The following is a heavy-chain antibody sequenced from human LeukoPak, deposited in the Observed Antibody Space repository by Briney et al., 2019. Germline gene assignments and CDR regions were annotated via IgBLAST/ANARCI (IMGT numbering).Heavy chain of an antibody. V-gene: IGHV4-30-2*01. J-gene: IGHJ3*02. Sequence: SETLSLTCAVSGGSLSSGGYSWSWIRQPPGKGLEWIGYIYHSGSTYYNPSLKSRVAISVDRSKNQFSLKLSSVTAADTAVYYCARAAFFPYYYDSSGPPGDAFDIWGQGTMVTVSS. D-gene: IGHD3-22*01. CDR1: GGSLSSGGYS. CDR2: IYHSGST. CDR3: ARAAFFPYYYDSSGPPGDAFDI.